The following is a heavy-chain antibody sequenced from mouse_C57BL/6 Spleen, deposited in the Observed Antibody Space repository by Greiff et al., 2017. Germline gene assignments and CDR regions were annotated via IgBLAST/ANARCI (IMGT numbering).Heavy chain of an antibody. V-gene: IGHV1-81*01. CDR2: IYPRSGNT. Sequence: QVQLQQSGAELARPGASVKLSCKASGYTFTSYGISWVKQRTGQGLEWIGEIYPRSGNTYYNEKFKGKATLTADKSSSTAYMELRSLTSEDSAVYFCASSGVRYGSSYDYFDYWGQGTTLTVSS. CDR3: ASSGVRYGSSYDYFDY. CDR1: GYTFTSYG. D-gene: IGHD1-1*01. J-gene: IGHJ2*01.